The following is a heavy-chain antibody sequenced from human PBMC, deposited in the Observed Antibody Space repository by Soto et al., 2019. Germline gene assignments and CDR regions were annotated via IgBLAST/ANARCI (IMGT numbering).Heavy chain of an antibody. CDR1: GFTFSSYG. Sequence: QVQLVESGGGVVQPGRSLRLSCAASGFTFSSYGMHWVRQAPGKGLEWVAVIWYDGSNQYYADSVKGRFTISRDNSKNTLYLQMNSLRAEDTAVYYCAREHDYGDYFDYWGQGTLVTVSS. D-gene: IGHD4-17*01. V-gene: IGHV3-33*01. CDR2: IWYDGSNQ. J-gene: IGHJ4*02. CDR3: AREHDYGDYFDY.